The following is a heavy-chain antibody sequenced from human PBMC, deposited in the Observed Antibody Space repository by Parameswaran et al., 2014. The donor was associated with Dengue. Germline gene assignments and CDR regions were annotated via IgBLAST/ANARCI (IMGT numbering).Heavy chain of an antibody. CDR3: ARGDIVVVVAALANWFDPR. D-gene: IGHD2-15*01. J-gene: IGHJ5*02. CDR2: INPNSGGT. Sequence: WVRQAPGQGLEWMGWINPNSGGTNYAQKFQGWVTMTRDTSISTAYMELSRLRSDDTAVYYCARGDIVVVVAALANWFDPRGAREPWSPSPQ. V-gene: IGHV1-2*04.